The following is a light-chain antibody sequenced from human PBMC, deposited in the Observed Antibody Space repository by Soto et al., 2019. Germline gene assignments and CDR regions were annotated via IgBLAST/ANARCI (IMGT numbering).Light chain of an antibody. J-gene: IGLJ1*01. V-gene: IGLV2-23*01. CDR1: SSDVGNYNL. CDR2: EGS. Sequence: QSVLTRPASVSGSPGQSITISCTGTSSDVGNYNLVSWYQQHPGKAPKLMIYEGSKRPSGVSNRFSGSKSGNTASPTISILQAEDEADYYCCSYAGSSTYVFGTGTKVTVL. CDR3: CSYAGSSTYV.